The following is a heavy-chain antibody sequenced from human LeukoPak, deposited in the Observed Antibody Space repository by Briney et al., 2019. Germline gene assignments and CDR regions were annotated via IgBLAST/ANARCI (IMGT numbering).Heavy chain of an antibody. CDR1: GFTFSTYG. CDR3: AKDVAGGYYPYYYYYGMDV. J-gene: IGHJ6*02. CDR2: ISYDGSNK. D-gene: IGHD3-3*01. Sequence: PGGSLRLSCAASGFTFSTYGMHWVRQAPGKGLEWVAVISYDGSNKYYADSVKGRFTISRDNSKNTLYLQVNSLRAEDTAVHYCAKDVAGGYYPYYYYYGMDVWGQGTTVTVSS. V-gene: IGHV3-30*18.